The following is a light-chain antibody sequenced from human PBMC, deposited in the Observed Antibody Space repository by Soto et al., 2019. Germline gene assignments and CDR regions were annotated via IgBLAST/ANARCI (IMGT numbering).Light chain of an antibody. CDR3: QQYTDWPLT. CDR1: QSVISTS. V-gene: IGKV3-20*01. J-gene: IGKJ1*01. CDR2: GVS. Sequence: EIVLTQSPGNLSLSPGERATLSCRTSQSVISTSLAWYQQKPGQAPRLLIYGVSSRATGVPDRFSGSGSGTDFTLTISRLEPEDFAVYYCQQYTDWPLTFGQGTKVDI.